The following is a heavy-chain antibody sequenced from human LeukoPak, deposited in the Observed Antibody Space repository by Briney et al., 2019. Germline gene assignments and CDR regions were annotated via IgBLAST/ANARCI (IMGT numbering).Heavy chain of an antibody. Sequence: PSETLSLTCTVSGGSISSSSYYWGWIRQPPGKGLEWIGSIYYSGSTYYNPSLKSRVTISVDTSKNQFSLKLSSVTAADTAVYYCARERSIFGVATNRPFDYWGQGTLVTVSS. CDR3: ARERSIFGVATNRPFDY. V-gene: IGHV4-39*02. D-gene: IGHD3-3*01. CDR1: GGSISSSSYY. CDR2: IYYSGST. J-gene: IGHJ4*02.